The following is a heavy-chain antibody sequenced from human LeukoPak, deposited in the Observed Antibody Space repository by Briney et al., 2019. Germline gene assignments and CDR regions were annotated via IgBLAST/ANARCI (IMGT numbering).Heavy chain of an antibody. J-gene: IGHJ6*03. Sequence: PSETLSLTCAVYGGSFSGYYWSWIRQPPGKGLEWIGEINHSGSTNYNPSLKSRVTISVDTSKNQFSLKLSSVTAADTAVYYCARGWLNQAYNWNYGEYYYYYYMDVWGKGTTVTVSS. CDR1: GGSFSGYY. V-gene: IGHV4-34*01. CDR2: INHSGST. D-gene: IGHD1-7*01. CDR3: ARGWLNQAYNWNYGEYYYYYYMDV.